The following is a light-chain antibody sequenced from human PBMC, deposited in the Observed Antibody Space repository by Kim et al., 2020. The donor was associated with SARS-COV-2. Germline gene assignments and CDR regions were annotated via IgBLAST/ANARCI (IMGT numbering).Light chain of an antibody. J-gene: IGKJ1*01. Sequence: DIQMTQSPSSLSASVGDRVTITCRASQGITNYLAWYQQKPGKAPKLLIYAASALHSGVSSRFSGSGSGTDFTLTISSLQPEDVATYYCQKYNSAPRWTFGQGTKVDI. V-gene: IGKV1-27*01. CDR1: QGITNY. CDR3: QKYNSAPRWT. CDR2: AAS.